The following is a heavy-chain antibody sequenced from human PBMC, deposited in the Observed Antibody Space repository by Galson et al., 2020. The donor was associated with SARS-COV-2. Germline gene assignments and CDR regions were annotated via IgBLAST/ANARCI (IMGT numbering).Heavy chain of an antibody. CDR3: ARFHSGSYQGYYGMDV. Sequence: ASETLSLTCTVSGGSISSGGYYWSWIRQHPGKGLEWIGYISYSGRTYYNPSLKSRLTISVDTSKNQFSLKLSSMTAADTAVYYCARFHSGSYQGYYGMDVWGQGTTVTVSS. V-gene: IGHV4-31*03. CDR2: ISYSGRT. CDR1: GGSISSGGYY. J-gene: IGHJ6*02. D-gene: IGHD3-10*01.